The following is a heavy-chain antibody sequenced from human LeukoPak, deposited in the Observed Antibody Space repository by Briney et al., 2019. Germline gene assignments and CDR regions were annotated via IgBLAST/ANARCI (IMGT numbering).Heavy chain of an antibody. CDR2: ISSSSSYI. Sequence: GGSLRLSCAASGFTFSSYSMNWVRQAPGKGLGWVSSISSSSSYIYYADSVKGRFTISRDNAKNSLYLQMNSLRAEDTAVYYCASEPRLRYFDWLLFGWGQGTLVTVSS. CDR3: ASEPRLRYFDWLLFG. D-gene: IGHD3-9*01. V-gene: IGHV3-21*01. CDR1: GFTFSSYS. J-gene: IGHJ4*02.